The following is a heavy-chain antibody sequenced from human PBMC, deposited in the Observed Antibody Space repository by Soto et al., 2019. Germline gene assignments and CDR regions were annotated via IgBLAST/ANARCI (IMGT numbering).Heavy chain of an antibody. Sequence: ASVKVSCKASGYTFTSYGISWVRQAPGQGLEWMGWISAYNGNTNYAQKLQGRVTMTTDTSTSTAYMELRSLRSDDTAVYYCARFGGERQANLNPLFDYYYYYMDVWGKGTTVTVSS. CDR1: GYTFTSYG. J-gene: IGHJ6*03. V-gene: IGHV1-18*01. D-gene: IGHD1-1*01. CDR3: ARFGGERQANLNPLFDYYYYYMDV. CDR2: ISAYNGNT.